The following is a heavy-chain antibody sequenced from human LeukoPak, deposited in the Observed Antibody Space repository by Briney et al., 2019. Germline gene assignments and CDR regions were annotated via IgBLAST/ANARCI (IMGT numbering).Heavy chain of an antibody. J-gene: IGHJ2*01. CDR2: IYYSGST. CDR3: ARAGYSSSWAKDL. D-gene: IGHD6-13*01. CDR1: GGSISSYY. V-gene: IGHV4-59*01. Sequence: PSETLSLTCTVSGGSISSYYWSWIRQPPGKGLEWIGYIYYSGSTNYNPSLKSRVTISVDTSKNQFSLKLSSVTAADTAVYYCARAGYSSSWAKDLWGRGTLVTVSS.